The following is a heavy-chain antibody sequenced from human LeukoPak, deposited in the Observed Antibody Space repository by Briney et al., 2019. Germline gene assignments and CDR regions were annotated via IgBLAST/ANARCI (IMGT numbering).Heavy chain of an antibody. J-gene: IGHJ4*02. D-gene: IGHD2-15*01. CDR2: IYHSGST. V-gene: IGHV4-30-2*01. Sequence: SETLSLTCAVSGGSISSGGYSWSWIRQPPGKGLEWIGYIYHSGSTYYNLSLKSRVTISVDRSKNQFSLKLSSVTAADTAVYYCARGRSPHYRFDYWGQGTLVTVSS. CDR3: ARGRSPHYRFDY. CDR1: GGSISSGGYS.